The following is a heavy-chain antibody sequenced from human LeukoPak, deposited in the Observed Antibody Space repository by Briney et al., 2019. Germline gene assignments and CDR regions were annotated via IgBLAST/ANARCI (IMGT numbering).Heavy chain of an antibody. CDR2: IYYSGST. V-gene: IGHV4-38-2*02. Sequence: SETLSLTCSVSGFSISTGYYWGWIRQPPGKGLEWIGSIYYSGSTYYNPSLKSRVTISVDTSKNQFSLKLSSVTAADTAVYYCASDGSYQGVDYWGQGTLVTVSS. CDR3: ASDGSYQGVDY. J-gene: IGHJ4*02. D-gene: IGHD1-26*01. CDR1: GFSISTGYY.